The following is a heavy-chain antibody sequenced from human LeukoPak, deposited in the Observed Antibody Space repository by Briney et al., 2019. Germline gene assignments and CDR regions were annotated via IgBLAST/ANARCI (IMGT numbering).Heavy chain of an antibody. CDR2: IYTSGSS. J-gene: IGHJ4*02. CDR3: ASLRGGYYFDY. D-gene: IGHD3-16*01. Sequence: SETLSLTCTVSGGPISSYYWSWIRQPPGKGLEWIGRIYTSGSSNYNPSLKSRVTMSVDTSKNQFSLKLSSVTAADTAVYYSASLRGGYYFDYWGQGTLVTVSS. V-gene: IGHV4-4*07. CDR1: GGPISSYY.